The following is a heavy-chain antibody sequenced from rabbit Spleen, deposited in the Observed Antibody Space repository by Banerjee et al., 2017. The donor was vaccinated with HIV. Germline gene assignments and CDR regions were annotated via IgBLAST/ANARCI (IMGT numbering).Heavy chain of an antibody. V-gene: IGHV1S40*01. CDR2: ILGDSSGST. CDR1: GFSFSSRYY. J-gene: IGHJ4*01. CDR3: ARDNPIYDWSNDL. D-gene: IGHD2-1*01. Sequence: QSLEESGGDLVKPGASLTLTCTASGFSFSSRYYICWVRQAPGKGLEWIACILGDSSGSTYYANWAKGRFTISKTSSTTVTLQLTSLTAADTATYFCARDNPIYDWSNDLWGPGTLVTVS.